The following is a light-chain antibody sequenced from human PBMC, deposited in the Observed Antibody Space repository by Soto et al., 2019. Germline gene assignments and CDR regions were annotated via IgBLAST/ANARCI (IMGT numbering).Light chain of an antibody. J-gene: IGKJ1*01. Sequence: ENVFTQSPGTLSLSPGGRATLPCRASPSVSSSYLAWFQQKPGQAPRLLIYGASSRATGIPDRFSGSGSGTDFTLSISRLEPEDFAVYYCQQYGSTPQTFGQGTKVDIK. CDR1: PSVSSSY. CDR2: GAS. V-gene: IGKV3-20*01. CDR3: QQYGSTPQT.